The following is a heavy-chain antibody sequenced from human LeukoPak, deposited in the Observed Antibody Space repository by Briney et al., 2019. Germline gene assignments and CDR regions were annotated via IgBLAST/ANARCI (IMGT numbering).Heavy chain of an antibody. CDR2: INTDGTST. D-gene: IGHD2-2*01. CDR3: ARPQQGGTTRSHGLDV. CDR1: RFTFSNSW. V-gene: IGHV3-74*01. Sequence: GESLRLSCAASRFTFSNSWMQWVRHVPGKGLVWVSRINTDGTSTNYADSVRGRFIISRDNATNTLYLQMNSLRAEDTAVYYCARPQQGGTTRSHGLDVWGQGTTVTVSS. J-gene: IGHJ6*02.